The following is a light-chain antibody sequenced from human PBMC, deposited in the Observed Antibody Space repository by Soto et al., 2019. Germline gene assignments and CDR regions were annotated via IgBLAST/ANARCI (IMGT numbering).Light chain of an antibody. J-gene: IGKJ4*01. CDR1: QSVSSSY. Sequence: EIELTQSPGTLSLSPGERATLSCRASQSVSSSYLAWYQQKPGQAPRLLIYGASSRATGIPDRFSGSGSGTDFTLTISRLEPEDFAVYYCQQYCSSPPITFGVGTKL. CDR2: GAS. V-gene: IGKV3-20*01. CDR3: QQYCSSPPIT.